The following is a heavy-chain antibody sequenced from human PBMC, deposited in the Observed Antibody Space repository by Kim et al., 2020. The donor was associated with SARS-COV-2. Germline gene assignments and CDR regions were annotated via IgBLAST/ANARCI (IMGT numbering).Heavy chain of an antibody. D-gene: IGHD5-18*01. V-gene: IGHV3-30*01. J-gene: IGHJ6*03. CDR3: ARATWIQLWPTTYYMDV. Sequence: VKGRFTISRDNSKTTLYLQMNSLRAEDTAVYYCARATWIQLWPTTYYMDVWGKGTTVTVSS.